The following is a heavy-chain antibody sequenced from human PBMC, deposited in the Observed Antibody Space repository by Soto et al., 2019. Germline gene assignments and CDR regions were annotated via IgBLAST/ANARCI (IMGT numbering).Heavy chain of an antibody. J-gene: IGHJ5*02. CDR1: GGSISSRGYY. Sequence: QLQLQESGPGLVKPSETLSLTCTVSGGSISSRGYYWGWIRQPPGKGLEWIGTIYYSGSTYYNPSPKSRVTISVDTSKNQFSLTPSSVTAADTAVYYCATSNWFDPWGQGTLVTVSS. V-gene: IGHV4-39*01. CDR2: IYYSGST. CDR3: ATSNWFDP.